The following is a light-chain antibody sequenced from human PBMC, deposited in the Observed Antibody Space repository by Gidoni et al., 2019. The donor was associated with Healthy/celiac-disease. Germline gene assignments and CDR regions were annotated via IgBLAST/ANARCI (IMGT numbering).Light chain of an antibody. CDR2: WAS. CDR3: QQYYSTPCS. J-gene: IGKJ2*04. V-gene: IGKV4-1*01. CDR1: QSVLYSSNNKNY. Sequence: DIVMTQSPDSLAVSLGGRATINCKSSQSVLYSSNNKNYLAWYQQKPGQPPKLLIYWASTRESGVPDRFSGSGHLGQISLSPSAAFQAEDVAVYYCQQYYSTPCSFGQGTKLEIK.